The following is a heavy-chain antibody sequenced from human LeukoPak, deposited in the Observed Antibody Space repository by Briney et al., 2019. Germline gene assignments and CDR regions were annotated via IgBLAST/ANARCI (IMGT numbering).Heavy chain of an antibody. CDR1: GFAFNTYS. CDR2: ISSSSGTI. J-gene: IGHJ4*02. Sequence: GGSLRLSCVASGFAFNTYSMNWFRQAPGKGLEWISYISSSSGTIYYADSVKGRFTISRDNAKNSLYLQMNSLRAEDTAVYYCARGRDLFDSWGQGTLVIVSS. V-gene: IGHV3-48*04. CDR3: ARGRDLFDS.